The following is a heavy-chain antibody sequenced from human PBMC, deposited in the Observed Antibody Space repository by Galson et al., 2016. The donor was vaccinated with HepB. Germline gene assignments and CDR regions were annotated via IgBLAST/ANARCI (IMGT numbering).Heavy chain of an antibody. D-gene: IGHD2-2*01. CDR1: GFTLSSHD. J-gene: IGHJ6*02. Sequence: SLRLSCAASGFTLSSHDMHWVRQATGKGLEWVAAIGIGGDTFYGGSVKGRFTIFRESAQNSLYLQMNSLRPGDTALYYCAREADCSGTNCYDAMDVWGQGTTVTVSS. CDR2: IGIGGDT. V-gene: IGHV3-13*04. CDR3: AREADCSGTNCYDAMDV.